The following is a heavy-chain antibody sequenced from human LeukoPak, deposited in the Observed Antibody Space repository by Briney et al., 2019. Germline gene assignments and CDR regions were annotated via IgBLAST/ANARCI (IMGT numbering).Heavy chain of an antibody. D-gene: IGHD3-10*01. Sequence: GGSLRLSCAASGFTFSRYWMTWVRQAPGKGLEWVANIKQDGSEKYYVDSVKGRFTISRDNAKNSLYLQMNSLRAEDTAVYYCARVGGAYYGSGSYYSGYWGQGTLVTVSS. CDR2: IKQDGSEK. CDR1: GFTFSRYW. V-gene: IGHV3-7*01. CDR3: ARVGGAYYGSGSYYSGY. J-gene: IGHJ4*02.